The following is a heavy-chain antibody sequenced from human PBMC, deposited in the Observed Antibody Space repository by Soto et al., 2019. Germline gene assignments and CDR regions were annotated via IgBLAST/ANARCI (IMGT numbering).Heavy chain of an antibody. V-gene: IGHV1-46*01. J-gene: IGHJ4*02. CDR2: INPSGGST. CDR3: ASMYYDYVCGSYRHIDY. CDR1: GYTFTSYY. D-gene: IGHD3-16*02. Sequence: GALVKVSCKASGYTFTSYYMHWVRQAPGQGLEWMGIINPSGGSTSYAQKFQGRVTMTRDASTSTAYMELSSLRSEDTAVYYCASMYYDYVCGSYRHIDYWGQGTLVTVS.